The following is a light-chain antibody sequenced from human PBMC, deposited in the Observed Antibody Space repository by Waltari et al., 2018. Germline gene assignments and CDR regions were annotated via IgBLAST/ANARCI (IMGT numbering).Light chain of an antibody. J-gene: IGKJ4*01. CDR1: ERVSRY. V-gene: IGKV3-11*01. CDR3: QQRSLWPLT. CDR2: DTS. Sequence: EIVLTQSPATLSLFAGERATLSCRASERVSRYLGWSQQKPGQATRLIIYDTSIRATGVTARFIGSGYGTDFTRTISSLEPEDFALYFCQQRSLWPLTFGGGTKVE.